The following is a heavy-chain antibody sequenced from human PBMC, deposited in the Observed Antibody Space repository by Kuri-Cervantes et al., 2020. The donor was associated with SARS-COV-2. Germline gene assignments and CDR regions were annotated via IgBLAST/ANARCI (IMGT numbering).Heavy chain of an antibody. CDR2: ISAYNGNT. J-gene: IGHJ5*02. D-gene: IGHD6-19*01. CDR3: ARVPGHSSGWDSSWHWFDP. CDR1: GYTFTSYG. Sequence: ASVKVSCKASGYTFTSYGISWVRQAPGQGLEWMGWISAYNGNTNCAQKPQGRVTMTTDTSTSTAYMELRSLRSDDTAVYYCARVPGHSSGWDSSWHWFDPWGQGTLVTVSS. V-gene: IGHV1-18*01.